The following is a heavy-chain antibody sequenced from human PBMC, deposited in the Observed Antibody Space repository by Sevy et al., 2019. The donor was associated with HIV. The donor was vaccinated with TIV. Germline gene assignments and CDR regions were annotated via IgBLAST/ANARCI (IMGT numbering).Heavy chain of an antibody. D-gene: IGHD1-26*01. CDR2: AKRKSDGGSI. Sequence: GGSLRLSCAGSGFSFKNVWMTWVRQTPGKGLEWVGHAKRKSDGGSIDYGSPVNGRFTISRGDSKDRLYLQMSSLKTEDTGVYYCATVLGAGAAGAFEIWGQGTMVTVSS. J-gene: IGHJ3*02. CDR1: GFSFKNVW. V-gene: IGHV3-15*01. CDR3: ATVLGAGAAGAFEI.